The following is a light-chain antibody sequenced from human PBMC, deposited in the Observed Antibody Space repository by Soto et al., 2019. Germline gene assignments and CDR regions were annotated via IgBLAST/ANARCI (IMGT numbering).Light chain of an antibody. V-gene: IGKV2-30*02. CDR1: QSLIHSDGRTY. CDR3: MQGTHWPWT. Sequence: DVVMTQSPLSLPVTLGQPASISCRSSQSLIHSDGRTYLNWFQQRPGQSPRRLIYEVSDRDSGVPDRFSGSGSGTDFTLKISREEAEDVGVYYCMQGTHWPWTFGQGTEVEIK. J-gene: IGKJ1*01. CDR2: EVS.